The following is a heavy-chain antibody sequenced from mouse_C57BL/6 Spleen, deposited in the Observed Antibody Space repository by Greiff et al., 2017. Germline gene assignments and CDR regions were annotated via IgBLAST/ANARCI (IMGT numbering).Heavy chain of an antibody. Sequence: VQLKESGPELVKPGASVKISCKASGYSFTGYYMNWVKQSPEKSLEWIGEINPSTGGTTYNQKFKAKATLTVDKSSSTAYMQLKSLTSEDSAVYYCASGGSSGYVYWGQGTTLTVSS. V-gene: IGHV1-42*01. CDR3: ASGGSSGYVY. CDR2: INPSTGGT. D-gene: IGHD3-2*02. CDR1: GYSFTGYY. J-gene: IGHJ2*01.